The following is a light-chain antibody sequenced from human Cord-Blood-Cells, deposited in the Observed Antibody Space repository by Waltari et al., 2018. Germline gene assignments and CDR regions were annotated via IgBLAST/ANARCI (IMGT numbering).Light chain of an antibody. J-gene: IGKJ4*01. CDR2: GAS. Sequence: EIVMTQSPATLSVSPGERATLSCRASQSVSSNLAWYQQKPGQAPRLLIYGASTRATGIPARFIGSGSGTEFTLTISSLQSEDFVVYYCQQYNNWPLTFGGGTKVEIK. CDR3: QQYNNWPLT. CDR1: QSVSSN. V-gene: IGKV3D-15*01.